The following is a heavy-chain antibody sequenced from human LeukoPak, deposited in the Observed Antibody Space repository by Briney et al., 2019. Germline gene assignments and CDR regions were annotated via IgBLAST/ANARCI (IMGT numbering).Heavy chain of an antibody. CDR1: GYTFTGYY. J-gene: IGHJ4*02. V-gene: IGHV1-2*06. D-gene: IGHD3-9*01. CDR3: ARHPRLYDILTGYYVGYFDY. CDR2: INPNSGGT. Sequence: ASVKVSCKASGYTFTGYYMHWVRQAPGQGLEWMGRINPNSGGTNYAQKFQGRVTMTRDTSISTAYMELSRLRSDDTAVYYCARHPRLYDILTGYYVGYFDYWGQGTLVTVSS.